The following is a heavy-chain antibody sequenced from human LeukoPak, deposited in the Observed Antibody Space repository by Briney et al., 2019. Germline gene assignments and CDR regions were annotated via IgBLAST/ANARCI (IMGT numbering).Heavy chain of an antibody. CDR3: ARIGGQQLVKVQK. CDR1: GFTFSSYS. V-gene: IGHV3-48*01. D-gene: IGHD6-13*01. CDR2: ISSSSSTI. Sequence: PGGSLRLSCAASGFTFSSYSMNWVRQAPGKGLEWVSYISSSSSTIYYADSVKGRFTISRDNAKNSRYLQMNSLRAEDTAVYYCARIGGQQLVKVQKWGQGTLVTVSS. J-gene: IGHJ4*02.